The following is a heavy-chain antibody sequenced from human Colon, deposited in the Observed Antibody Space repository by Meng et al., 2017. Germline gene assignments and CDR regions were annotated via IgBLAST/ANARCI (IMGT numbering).Heavy chain of an antibody. D-gene: IGHD7-27*01. V-gene: IGHV3-7*01. CDR1: GFTFSTYW. CDR2: ISRDGSQK. J-gene: IGHJ3*02. CDR3: SGEGSSGAFDI. Sequence: GESLKISCAASGFTFSTYWLHWFRQAPGKGLEWVASISRDGSQKNFVHSVKGRFTISRDNDKNSLILQMNSLGVEDTAVYYCSGEGSSGAFDIWGQGTLVTVSS.